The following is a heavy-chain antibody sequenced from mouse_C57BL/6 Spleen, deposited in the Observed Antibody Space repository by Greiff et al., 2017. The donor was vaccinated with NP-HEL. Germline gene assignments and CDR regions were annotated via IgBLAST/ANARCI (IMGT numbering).Heavy chain of an antibody. CDR2: ISDGGSYT. CDR3: ARDGYYPFDY. J-gene: IGHJ2*01. V-gene: IGHV5-4*01. Sequence: GKLMESGGGLVKPGGSLKLSCAASGFTFSSYAMSWVRQTPEKRLEWVATISDGGSYTYYPDNVKGRFTISRDNAKNNLYLQMSHLKSEDTAMYYCARDGYYPFDYWGQGTTLTVSS. D-gene: IGHD2-3*01. CDR1: GFTFSSYA.